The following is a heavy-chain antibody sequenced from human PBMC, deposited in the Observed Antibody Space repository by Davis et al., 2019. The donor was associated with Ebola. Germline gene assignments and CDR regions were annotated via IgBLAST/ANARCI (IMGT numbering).Heavy chain of an antibody. Sequence: AASVKVSCKASGFTFTTYYMHWVRQAPGGGLEWMGGFDPEDGEPVYAQKFQGRITMTDDTSTDTAYMELSSLRSDDTAVYYCATLEAGGTYWGQGTLVTVSS. J-gene: IGHJ4*02. D-gene: IGHD3-16*01. CDR2: FDPEDGEP. CDR3: ATLEAGGTY. V-gene: IGHV1-24*01. CDR1: GFTFTTYY.